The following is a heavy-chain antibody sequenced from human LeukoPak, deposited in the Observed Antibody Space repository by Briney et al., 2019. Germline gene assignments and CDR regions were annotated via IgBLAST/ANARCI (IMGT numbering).Heavy chain of an antibody. CDR3: ARQGELELRTFFDY. CDR2: IYSGGST. CDR1: GFTVSSNY. D-gene: IGHD1-7*01. V-gene: IGHV3-66*02. Sequence: GGSLRLSCAASGFTVSSNYMSWVRQAPGKGLEWVSVIYSGGSTYYADSVKGRFTISRDNSKNTLYLQMNSLRAEDTAVYYSARQGELELRTFFDYWGQGTLVTVSS. J-gene: IGHJ4*02.